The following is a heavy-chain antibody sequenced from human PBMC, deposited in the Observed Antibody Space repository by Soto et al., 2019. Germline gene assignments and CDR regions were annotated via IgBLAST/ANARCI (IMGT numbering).Heavy chain of an antibody. CDR2: ISSDSRTI. CDR1: GFSLGDYA. J-gene: IGHJ4*02. V-gene: IGHV3-48*04. D-gene: IGHD1-1*01. CDR3: TRDMGYGDY. Sequence: GGSLRLSCVASGFSLGDYAVNWFRQAPGKGLEWVSFISSDSRTIYYADSVEGRFTVSRDNARNSVSLQMDSLKTEDTAVYYCTRDMGYGDYWGQGTLVTVSS.